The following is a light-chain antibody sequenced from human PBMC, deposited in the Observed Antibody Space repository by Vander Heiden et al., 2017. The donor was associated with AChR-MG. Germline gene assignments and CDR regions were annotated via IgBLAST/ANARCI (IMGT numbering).Light chain of an antibody. V-gene: IGKV1-39*01. CDR1: RRISNY. CDR3: QQSYTTLWT. Sequence: DIQMTQSPSSLSASVGDRVTLTCRASRRISNYLNWYQHKPGTPPKRLISAASSLQSGVPSRFSGRGSGTDFTLTISSLQPEDFATYFCQQSYTTLWTFAQGTKVEIK. CDR2: AAS. J-gene: IGKJ1*01.